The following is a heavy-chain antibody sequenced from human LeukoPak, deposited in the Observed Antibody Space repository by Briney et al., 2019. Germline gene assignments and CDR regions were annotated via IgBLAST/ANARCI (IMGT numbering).Heavy chain of an antibody. CDR3: ARGRLIAARH. V-gene: IGHV3-11*04. CDR1: GFTFSDHY. J-gene: IGHJ4*02. CDR2: ISAGGSTI. Sequence: GGSLRLSCAASGFTFSDHYMSWIRQAPGKGLEWVSSISAGGSTIDYADSVKGRFAVSRDNAKNSLYLETNSLRAEDTAVYYCARGRLIAARHWGQGTLVTVSS. D-gene: IGHD6-6*01.